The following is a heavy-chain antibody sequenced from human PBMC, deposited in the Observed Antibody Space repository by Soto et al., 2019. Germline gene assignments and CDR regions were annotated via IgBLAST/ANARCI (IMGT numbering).Heavy chain of an antibody. V-gene: IGHV1-46*01. CDR2: IHPSGGST. Sequence: ASEKVSCKASRYTFTSYYMHWVRQAPGQGLEWMGIIHPSGGSTSYAQKFQGRVTMTSDTSTSTVYMELSSMRSEDTVVYYCARIPDLAYSSGWYSYYYGMDVWG. CDR1: RYTFTSYY. CDR3: ARIPDLAYSSGWYSYYYGMDV. J-gene: IGHJ6*02. D-gene: IGHD6-19*01.